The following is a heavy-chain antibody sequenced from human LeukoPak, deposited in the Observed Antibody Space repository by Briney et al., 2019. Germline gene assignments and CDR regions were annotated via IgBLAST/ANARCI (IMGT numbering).Heavy chain of an antibody. J-gene: IGHJ4*02. CDR2: IYYSGGT. CDR3: ARRTNSYNTPPLGDFDY. Sequence: SETLSLTCTVSGGSISSGTYYWGWIRQPPGKGLEWIGNIYYSGGTYYNPSLKSRVTISVDTSKNQFSLKLSSVAAAATPGFYCARRTNSYNTPPLGDFDYWGQGTLVTVSS. CDR1: GGSISSGTYY. V-gene: IGHV4-39*01. D-gene: IGHD3-3*01.